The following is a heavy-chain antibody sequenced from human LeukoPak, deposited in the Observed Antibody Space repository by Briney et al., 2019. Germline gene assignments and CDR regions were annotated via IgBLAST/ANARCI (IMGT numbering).Heavy chain of an antibody. Sequence: PSETLSLTCAVYGGSFSGYYWSWIRQPPGKGLEWIGEINHSGSTNYNPSLKSRVTISVDTSKNQFSLKLSSVTAADTAAYYCXXXXDDENCCSRLAFDIWGQGTMVTVSS. CDR3: XXXXDDENCCSRLAFDI. CDR2: INHSGST. J-gene: IGHJ3*02. D-gene: IGHD2-15*01. CDR1: GGSFSGYY. V-gene: IGHV4-34*03.